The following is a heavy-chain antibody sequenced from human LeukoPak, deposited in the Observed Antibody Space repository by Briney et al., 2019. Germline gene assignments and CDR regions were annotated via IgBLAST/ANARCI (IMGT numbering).Heavy chain of an antibody. J-gene: IGHJ5*02. CDR2: ISGSGGST. V-gene: IGHV3-23*01. D-gene: IGHD3-9*01. CDR1: GFTFGDYY. CDR3: AKSLYDSYDYDILTGYYPVNWFDP. Sequence: GGSLRLSCAASGFTFGDYYMSWIRQAPGKGLEWVSAISGSGGSTYYADSVKGRFTISRDNSKNTLYLQMNSLRAEDTAVYYCAKSLYDSYDYDILTGYYPVNWFDPWGQGTLATVSS.